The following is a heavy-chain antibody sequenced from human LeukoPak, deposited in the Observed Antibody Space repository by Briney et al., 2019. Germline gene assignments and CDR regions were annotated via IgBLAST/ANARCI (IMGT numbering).Heavy chain of an antibody. CDR1: GFTGSNNY. Sequence: PGGSLRLSCAASGFTGSNNYMSWVRQAPGKGLEWVSVISGGGNTNYADSVKGRFTISRDNSKNTLYLQMNSLRAEDTAVYDCVVFGDSNHWGQGTQVTVSS. J-gene: IGHJ4*02. CDR3: VVFGDSNH. CDR2: ISGGGNT. V-gene: IGHV3-53*01. D-gene: IGHD4-17*01.